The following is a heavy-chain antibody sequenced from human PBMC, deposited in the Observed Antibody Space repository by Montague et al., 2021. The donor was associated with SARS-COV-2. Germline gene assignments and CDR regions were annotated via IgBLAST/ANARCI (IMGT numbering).Heavy chain of an antibody. CDR3: ASREYSYGWGG. CDR2: VDYSGNT. CDR1: GGPISGSSDY. J-gene: IGHJ4*02. Sequence: SETLSLTCTVTGGPISGSSDYWGWIRQSPGKGLEWIASVDYSGNTYYSPSLKSRLTISVDTSKNQFSLKLNSVTAADTALYYCASREYSYGWGGWGQGTLVTVSS. D-gene: IGHD5-18*01. V-gene: IGHV4-39*01.